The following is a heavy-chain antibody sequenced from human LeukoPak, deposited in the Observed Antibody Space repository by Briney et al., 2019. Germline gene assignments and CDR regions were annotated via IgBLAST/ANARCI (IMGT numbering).Heavy chain of an antibody. CDR1: GFSFSSYG. J-gene: IGHJ4*02. Sequence: GSLRLSCAASGFSFSSYGMHWVRQAPGKGLEWMAFIRSDGSNKYYADSVKGRFTISRDNSKNTLYLQMNSLRAEDTAVYYCARILDSAWGELGYWGQGTLVTVSS. CDR3: ARILDSAWGELGY. V-gene: IGHV3-30*02. CDR2: IRSDGSNK. D-gene: IGHD6-19*01.